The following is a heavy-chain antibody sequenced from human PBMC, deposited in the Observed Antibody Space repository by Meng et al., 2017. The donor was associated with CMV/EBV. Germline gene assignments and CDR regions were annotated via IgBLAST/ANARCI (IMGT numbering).Heavy chain of an antibody. CDR1: GYTFTSYG. CDR3: ARWSSLTGTRGNWFDP. J-gene: IGHJ5*02. CDR2: ISAYNGNT. D-gene: IGHD1-7*01. Sequence: ASVKVSCKASGYTFTSYGISWVRQAPGQGLEWMGWISAYNGNTNYAQKLQGRVTMTTDTSTSTAYMELRSLRSDDTAVYYCARWSSLTGTRGNWFDPWGQGTLVTVLL. V-gene: IGHV1-18*01.